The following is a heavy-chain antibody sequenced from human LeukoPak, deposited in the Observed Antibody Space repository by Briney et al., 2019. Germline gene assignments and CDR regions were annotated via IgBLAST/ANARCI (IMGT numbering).Heavy chain of an antibody. CDR3: ARTYYDTSGYFYFDY. Sequence: GGSLRLSCAASGFTFSDYYMSWIRQAPGKGLEWVSYISSSGSTIYYADSVKGRFTISRDNAKNSLYLQMNSLRAEDTAVYYCARTYYDTSGYFYFDYWGQGTLVTVSS. CDR1: GFTFSDYY. J-gene: IGHJ4*02. D-gene: IGHD3-22*01. CDR2: ISSSGSTI. V-gene: IGHV3-11*01.